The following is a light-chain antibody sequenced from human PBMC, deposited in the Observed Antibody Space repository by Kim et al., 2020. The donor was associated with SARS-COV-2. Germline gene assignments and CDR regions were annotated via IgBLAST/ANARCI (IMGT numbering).Light chain of an antibody. CDR1: QSVSSSY. V-gene: IGKV3-20*01. Sequence: IVLTQSPGTLSLSPGERATLSCRASQSVSSSYLAWYQQKPGQAPSLLIYGASSSATGIPDRFSGSGSGTGFTLTISRLEPEDFAVYYCQQYGSSPRTFGQGTKVEIK. CDR2: GAS. J-gene: IGKJ1*01. CDR3: QQYGSSPRT.